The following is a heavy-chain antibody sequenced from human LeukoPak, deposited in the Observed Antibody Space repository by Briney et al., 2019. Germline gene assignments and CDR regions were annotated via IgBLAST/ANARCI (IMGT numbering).Heavy chain of an antibody. D-gene: IGHD3-10*01. V-gene: IGHV4-39*07. CDR2: IFYSGST. Sequence: PSETLSLTCTVSGGSISTSNYYWGWIRQPPGKGLEWIGNIFYSGSTYYNPSLKSRVTISVDTSKNQFSLKLSSVSAADTAVYYCAREVYGSGSIDYWGQGTLVTVSS. CDR3: AREVYGSGSIDY. CDR1: GGSISTSNYY. J-gene: IGHJ4*02.